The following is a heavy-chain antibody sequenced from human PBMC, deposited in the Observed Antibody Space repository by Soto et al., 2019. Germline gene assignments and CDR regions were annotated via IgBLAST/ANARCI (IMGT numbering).Heavy chain of an antibody. CDR3: ARGTENNSWYFDVSQYADF. J-gene: IGHJ4*02. D-gene: IGHD6-13*01. CDR2: ISSAGTNT. Sequence: GGSLRLSCAASGFTFSTYAIHWVRQAPGKGLEWVAVISSAGTNTYYADSVKGRFTISRDNSKNTLYLQMNSLRAEDTDVYYCARGTENNSWYFDVSQYADFWGQGALVTVSS. V-gene: IGHV3-30-3*01. CDR1: GFTFSTYA.